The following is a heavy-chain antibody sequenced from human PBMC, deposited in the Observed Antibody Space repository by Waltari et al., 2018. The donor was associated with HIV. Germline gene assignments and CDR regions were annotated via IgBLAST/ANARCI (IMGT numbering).Heavy chain of an antibody. CDR1: DFKFISDL. V-gene: IGHV3-30*09. J-gene: IGHJ4*02. CDR3: ARKGGGRSPTGATDYFDS. Sequence: LWVGQGGAVVPPGASQLLSCSAIDFKFISDLIIWSRQVPGKWQEWLVGRSNDGSVTVYAESVKGRFAISRDNSKNALYLQMNSLRPGDTAMYYCARKGGGRSPTGATDYFDSWGQGTLVTVSS. D-gene: IGHD2-15*01. CDR2: RSNDGSVT.